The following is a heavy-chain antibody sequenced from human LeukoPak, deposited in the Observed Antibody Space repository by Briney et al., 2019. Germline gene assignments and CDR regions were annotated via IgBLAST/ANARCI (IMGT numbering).Heavy chain of an antibody. CDR2: INPSSGNT. Sequence: AASVKLSCKASGYTFTSYFMHWVRQAPGQGLEWMGIINPSSGNTNYAQKFQGRVTMTRDTSTSTVYMELSSLRSEDTAFYYCARDLAYYYGSGNFYSRDYWGQGTLITDSS. CDR3: ARDLAYYYGSGNFYSRDY. CDR1: GYTFTSYF. V-gene: IGHV1-46*01. D-gene: IGHD3-10*01. J-gene: IGHJ4*02.